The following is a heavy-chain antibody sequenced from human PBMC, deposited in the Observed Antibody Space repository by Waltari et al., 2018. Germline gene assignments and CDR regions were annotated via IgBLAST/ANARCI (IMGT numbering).Heavy chain of an antibody. J-gene: IGHJ6*02. D-gene: IGHD1-26*01. CDR1: GFTFSSYW. Sequence: EVQLVESGGGLVQPGGSLRLSCAASGFTFSSYWMHWVRQAPGKGLGWVSRINSDASSTSYADSVKGRFTISRDNAKNTLYLQMNSLRAEDTAVYYCAREGWDYYGMDVWGQGTTVTVSS. CDR2: INSDASST. CDR3: AREGWDYYGMDV. V-gene: IGHV3-74*01.